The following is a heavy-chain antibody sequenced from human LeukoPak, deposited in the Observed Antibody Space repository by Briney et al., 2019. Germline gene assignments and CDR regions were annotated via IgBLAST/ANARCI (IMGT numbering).Heavy chain of an antibody. CDR1: GYTFTGYY. D-gene: IGHD5-24*01. CDR2: INPNSGGT. CDR3: AKAHKGWLQFGNFDY. Sequence: ASVKVSCKASGYTFTGYYMHWVRQAPGQGLEWMGWINPNSGGTNYAQKFQGRVTMTRDTSISTAYMELNSLRAEDTALYYCAKAHKGWLQFGNFDYWGQGTLVTVSS. V-gene: IGHV1-2*02. J-gene: IGHJ4*02.